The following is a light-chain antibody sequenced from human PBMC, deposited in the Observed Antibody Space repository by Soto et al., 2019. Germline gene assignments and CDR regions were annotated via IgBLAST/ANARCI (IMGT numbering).Light chain of an antibody. Sequence: QAVVTQEPSLTVSPGGTVTLTCGSSTGAVTSGHYPYWFQQKPGQAPRALIYDTSNKHSWTPARFSGSLLGGKAALTLSGALPEDEAEYYCLLFYSDAAVFGGGTQLTVL. CDR3: LLFYSDAAV. J-gene: IGLJ7*01. CDR2: DTS. CDR1: TGAVTSGHY. V-gene: IGLV7-46*01.